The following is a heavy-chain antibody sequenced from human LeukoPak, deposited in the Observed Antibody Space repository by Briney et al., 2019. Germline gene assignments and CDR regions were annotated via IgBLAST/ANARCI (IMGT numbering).Heavy chain of an antibody. CDR3: ARARRYLGYCSGGSCYGYFDY. J-gene: IGHJ4*02. V-gene: IGHV3-7*01. CDR2: IKQDGSDK. CDR1: RFTFSSYW. D-gene: IGHD2-15*01. Sequence: PGGSLRLSCTASRFTFSSYWMSWVRQAPVKGLEWVANIKQDGSDKYYVDSVKGRFTISRDNAKNSLYLQMNSLRAEDTAVYYCARARRYLGYCSGGSCYGYFDYWGQGTLVTVSS.